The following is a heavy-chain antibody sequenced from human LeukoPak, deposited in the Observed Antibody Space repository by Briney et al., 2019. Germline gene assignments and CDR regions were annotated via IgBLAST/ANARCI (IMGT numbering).Heavy chain of an antibody. D-gene: IGHD2-2*01. V-gene: IGHV1-18*01. J-gene: IGHJ1*01. CDR3: ARDSGYCSSTSCSEYFQH. Sequence: ASVKVSCKASGYTFTSYGISWVRQAPGQGLEWMGWISAYNGNTNYAQKLQGRVTMTTDTSTSTAYMELRSLRSDDTAVYYCARDSGYCSSTSCSEYFQHWGQGTLVTVSS. CDR1: GYTFTSYG. CDR2: ISAYNGNT.